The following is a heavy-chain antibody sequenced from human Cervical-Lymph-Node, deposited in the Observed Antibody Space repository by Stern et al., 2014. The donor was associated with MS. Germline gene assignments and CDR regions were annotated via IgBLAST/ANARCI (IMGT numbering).Heavy chain of an antibody. CDR1: GDTFSSYA. CDR2: IVPIFGTA. Sequence: VQLVESGAEVKKPGSSVKVSCKTSGDTFSSYAISWVRQGPGQGLEWMGGIVPIFGTANDAEKFQGRVTITADVSTNTAYMELSRLGSDDTAVYYCARDSTTGMDVWGQGPTVTVSS. J-gene: IGHJ6*02. D-gene: IGHD1-1*01. CDR3: ARDSTTGMDV. V-gene: IGHV1-69*01.